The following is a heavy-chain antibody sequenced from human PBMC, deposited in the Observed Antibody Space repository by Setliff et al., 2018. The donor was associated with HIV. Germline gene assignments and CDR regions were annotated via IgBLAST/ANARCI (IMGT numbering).Heavy chain of an antibody. J-gene: IGHJ4*02. CDR3: TTGGAD. CDR1: GGSFSGYF. V-gene: IGHV3-15*01. Sequence: LTCAVYGGSFSGYFWSWVRQSPGKGLEWVGHIKSKTDGGTTDYAAPVKGRFTISRDDSKNTVYLQMNSLKSEDSALYYCTTGGADWGQGTRVTVSS. D-gene: IGHD3-16*01. CDR2: IKSKTDGGTT.